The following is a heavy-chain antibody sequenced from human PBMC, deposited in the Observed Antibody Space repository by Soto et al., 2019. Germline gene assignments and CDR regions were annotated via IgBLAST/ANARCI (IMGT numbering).Heavy chain of an antibody. D-gene: IGHD2-2*01. J-gene: IGHJ5*02. CDR2: IRVGGSAS. V-gene: IGHV3-48*01. CDR1: GFNFDTAP. CDR3: PKDYCSSTSCVDNWFDT. Sequence: EVRLVQSGGGLVQPWGSLRLSCAASGFNFDTAPMNWVRQAPGKGLDWLSNIRVGGSASSYADSVKGRFTISRDNANNTLYLQMNSLRAEDTAVYDCPKDYCSSTSCVDNWFDTWGQGTLVTVAA.